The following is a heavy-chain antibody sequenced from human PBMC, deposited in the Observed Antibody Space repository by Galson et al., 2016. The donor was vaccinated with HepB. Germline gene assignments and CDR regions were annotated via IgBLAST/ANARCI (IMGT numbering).Heavy chain of an antibody. Sequence: SLRLSCAASGFTFSSYDMHWVRRAPGKGLEWVAVISYDGSNKYYADSVKGRFTISRDNSKNTLYLQMNSLRAEDTAVYYCAKDGGRDYYGSGSSCGMDVWGQGTTVTVSS. J-gene: IGHJ6*02. D-gene: IGHD3-10*01. CDR2: ISYDGSNK. CDR1: GFTFSSYD. CDR3: AKDGGRDYYGSGSSCGMDV. V-gene: IGHV3-30*18.